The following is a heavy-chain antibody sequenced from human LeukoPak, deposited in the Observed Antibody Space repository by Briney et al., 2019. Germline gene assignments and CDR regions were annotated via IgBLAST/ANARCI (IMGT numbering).Heavy chain of an antibody. CDR1: GYTFTSYY. CDR2: INPSGGST. Sequence: ASVKVSCKAPGYTFTSYYMHWVRQAPGQGLEWMGIINPSGGSTSYAQKFQGRVTMTRDTSTSTVYMELSSLRSDDTAVYYCARWWDDGSGYSYYYGMDVWGQGTTVTVSS. V-gene: IGHV1-46*01. CDR3: ARWWDDGSGYSYYYGMDV. J-gene: IGHJ6*02. D-gene: IGHD3-22*01.